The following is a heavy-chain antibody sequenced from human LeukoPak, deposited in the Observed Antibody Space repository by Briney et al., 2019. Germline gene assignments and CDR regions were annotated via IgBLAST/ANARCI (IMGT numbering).Heavy chain of an antibody. CDR1: GYSISSGYY. Sequence: SETLSLTCTVSGYSISSGYYWGWIRQPPGKGLEWIGSIYHSGSTYYNPSLKSRVTISVDTSKNQFSLKLSSVTAADTAVYYCARYYYDSSGYYGYYYYYMDVWGKGTTVTVSS. D-gene: IGHD3-22*01. CDR2: IYHSGST. CDR3: ARYYYDSSGYYGYYYYYMDV. V-gene: IGHV4-38-2*02. J-gene: IGHJ6*03.